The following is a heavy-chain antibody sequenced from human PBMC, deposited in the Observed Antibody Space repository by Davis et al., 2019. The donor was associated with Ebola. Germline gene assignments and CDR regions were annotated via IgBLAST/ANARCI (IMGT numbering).Heavy chain of an antibody. D-gene: IGHD2-8*02. CDR2: INPNSGGT. CDR1: GYTFTDYY. J-gene: IGHJ3*02. CDR3: ATSTDGSWWSNRGSHDAFDI. Sequence: ASVKVSCKASGYTFTDYYIHWVRQVPGQGLEWMGWINPNSGGTNYAQKFQGWVTMTEDTSTDTAYMELSSLRSEDTAVYYCATSTDGSWWSNRGSHDAFDIWGQGTMVTVSS. V-gene: IGHV1-2*04.